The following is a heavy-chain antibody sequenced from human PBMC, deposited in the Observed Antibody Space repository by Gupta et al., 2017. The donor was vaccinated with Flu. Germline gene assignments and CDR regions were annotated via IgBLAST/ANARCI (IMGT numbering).Heavy chain of an antibody. D-gene: IGHD5-12*01. CDR1: GFTISRHW. CDR2: IDSDGSTT. CDR3: ARDQGGDNLGYGNFDY. Sequence: EVQLVESGGGLVQPGGSLRLSCAASGFTISRHWMHWVRHAPGKGLVWVSRIDSDGSTTTYADSVKGRFTISRDIAKNMLYLQMNSLRADDTAVYYCARDQGGDNLGYGNFDYWGQGALVTVSS. V-gene: IGHV3-74*01. J-gene: IGHJ4*02.